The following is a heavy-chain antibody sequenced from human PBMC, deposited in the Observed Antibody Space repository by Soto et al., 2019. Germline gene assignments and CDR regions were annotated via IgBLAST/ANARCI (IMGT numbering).Heavy chain of an antibody. CDR2: ISWNSGNI. J-gene: IGHJ4*02. CDR1: GFSFDDYA. Sequence: EVQLVESGGGLVQPGRSLRLSCAASGFSFDDYAMHWVRQAPGKGLEWVSGISWNSGNIGYADSVKGRFTISRDNAKNSLHLQMNSLRAEDTALYYCAKVCWYYYDRSGYLDSWGQGTLVTVSS. CDR3: AKVCWYYYDRSGYLDS. D-gene: IGHD3-22*01. V-gene: IGHV3-9*01.